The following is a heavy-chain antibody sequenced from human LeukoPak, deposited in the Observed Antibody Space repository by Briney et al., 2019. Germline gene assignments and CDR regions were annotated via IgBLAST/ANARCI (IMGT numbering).Heavy chain of an antibody. CDR1: GYTFTDYY. Sequence: ASVKVSCKASGYTFTDYYMHWVRQAPGQGLEWMGWINPNSGNTGYAQKFQGRVTMTRNTSISTAYMELSSLRSEDTAVYYCARPLDYKGDDAFDIWGQGTMVTVSS. CDR2: INPNSGNT. J-gene: IGHJ3*02. D-gene: IGHD4-11*01. V-gene: IGHV1-8*02. CDR3: ARPLDYKGDDAFDI.